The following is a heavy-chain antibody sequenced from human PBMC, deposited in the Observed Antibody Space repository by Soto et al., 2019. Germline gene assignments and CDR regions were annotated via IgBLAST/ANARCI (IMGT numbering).Heavy chain of an antibody. V-gene: IGHV3-30-3*01. CDR1: GFTFSSYA. Sequence: HPGGSLRLSCAASGFTFSSYAMHWVRQAPGKGLEWVAVISYDGSNKYYADSVKGRFTISRDNSKNTLYLQMNSLRAEDTAVYYCASDTLPGDGYNLYFQHWGQGTLVTVSS. D-gene: IGHD5-12*01. CDR2: ISYDGSNK. CDR3: ASDTLPGDGYNLYFQH. J-gene: IGHJ1*01.